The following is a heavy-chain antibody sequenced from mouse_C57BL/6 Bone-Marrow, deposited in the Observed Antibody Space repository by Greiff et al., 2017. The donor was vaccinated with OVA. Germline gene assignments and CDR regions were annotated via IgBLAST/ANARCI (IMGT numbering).Heavy chain of an antibody. V-gene: IGHV1-76*01. CDR1: GYTFTDYY. CDR2: IYPGSGNT. CDR3: ARTDCTVVAKAMDY. J-gene: IGHJ4*01. D-gene: IGHD1-1*01. Sequence: QVQLQQSGAELVRPGASVKLSCKASGYTFTDYYINWVKQRPGQGLEWIARIYPGSGNTYYNEKFKGKATLTAEKSSSTAYMQLSSLTSEDSAVYFCARTDCTVVAKAMDYWGQGTSVTVSS.